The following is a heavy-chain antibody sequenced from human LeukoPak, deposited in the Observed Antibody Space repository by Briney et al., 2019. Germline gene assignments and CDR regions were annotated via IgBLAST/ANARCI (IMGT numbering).Heavy chain of an antibody. V-gene: IGHV4-59*12. D-gene: IGHD3-9*01. J-gene: IGHJ4*02. CDR1: GGSISSYY. CDR2: IYYSGST. Sequence: SETLSLTCTVSGGSISSYYWSWIRQPPGKGLEWIGYIYYSGSTNYNPSLKSRVTISVDTSKNQFSPKLSSVTAADTAVYYCAKEGDYDILTGYPRGIDYWGQGTLVTVSS. CDR3: AKEGDYDILTGYPRGIDY.